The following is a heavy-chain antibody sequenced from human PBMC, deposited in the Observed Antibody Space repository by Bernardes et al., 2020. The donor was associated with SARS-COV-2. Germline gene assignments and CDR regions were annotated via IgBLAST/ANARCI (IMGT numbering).Heavy chain of an antibody. V-gene: IGHV3-30*18. D-gene: IGHD3-3*01. CDR2: ISYDGSNK. CDR3: AKDLGDYDFWSGYYLGRYYYGMDV. J-gene: IGHJ6*02. CDR1: GFTFSSYG. Sequence: GGSLRLSCAASGFTFSSYGMHWVRQAPGKGLEWVAVISYDGSNKYYADSVKGRFTISRDNSKNTLYLQMNSLRAEDTAVYYCAKDLGDYDFWSGYYLGRYYYGMDVWGQGTTVTVSS.